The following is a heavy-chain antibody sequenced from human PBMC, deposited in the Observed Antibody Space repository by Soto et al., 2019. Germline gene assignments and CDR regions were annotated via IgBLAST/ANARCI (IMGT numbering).Heavy chain of an antibody. Sequence: SETLSLTCTVSGGSISSYYWSWIRQPPGKGLEWIGYIYYSGSTNYNPSLKSRVTISVDTSKNQFSLKLSSVTAADTAVYYCARGYQLPTYYYYYMDVWGKGTTVTVSS. V-gene: IGHV4-59*01. CDR2: IYYSGST. CDR3: ARGYQLPTYYYYYMDV. J-gene: IGHJ6*03. CDR1: GGSISSYY. D-gene: IGHD2-2*01.